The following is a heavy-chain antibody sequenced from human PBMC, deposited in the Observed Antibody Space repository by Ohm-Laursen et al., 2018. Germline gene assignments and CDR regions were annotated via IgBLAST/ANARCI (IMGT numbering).Heavy chain of an antibody. J-gene: IGHJ4*02. CDR2: ITSSSTTI. CDR3: AKPHNYGGMGYFEY. V-gene: IGHV3-48*01. CDR1: GFSFSSYS. D-gene: IGHD4-23*01. Sequence: SLRLSCTASGFSFSSYSMNWVRQAPGKGLEWVSYITSSSTTIYYADSVQGRFTISRDNSKNTLYLQLNRLTLEDTAVYHCAKPHNYGGMGYFEYWGQGTLVTVSS.